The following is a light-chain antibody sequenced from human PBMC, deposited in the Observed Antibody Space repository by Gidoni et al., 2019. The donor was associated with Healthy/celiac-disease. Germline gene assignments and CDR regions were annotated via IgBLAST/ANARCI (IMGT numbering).Light chain of an antibody. CDR1: QGISSY. CDR3: QQLNSYPLT. CDR2: AAS. V-gene: IGKV1-9*01. Sequence: DIQLNQAPSFLSASVGDRVTITSRAGQGISSYLAWYQQKPGKAPKLLIYAASTLQSGVPSRFSGSASGTEFTLTISSLQPEDFATYYCQQLNSYPLTFGGGTKVEIK. J-gene: IGKJ4*01.